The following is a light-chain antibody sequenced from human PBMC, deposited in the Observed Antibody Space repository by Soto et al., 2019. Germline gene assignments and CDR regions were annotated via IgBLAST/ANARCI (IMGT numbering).Light chain of an antibody. CDR2: DAS. CDR1: QSISSW. V-gene: IGKV1-5*01. J-gene: IGKJ1*01. Sequence: DIQMTQSPSTLSASVGDRVTITCRASQSISSWLAWYQQKPGKAPKLLIYDASSLQSGVPSRFSGSGASTEYTLPSSSLLRDDVAAYYCQQYNSYSPWTFGQGTKVEIK. CDR3: QQYNSYSPWT.